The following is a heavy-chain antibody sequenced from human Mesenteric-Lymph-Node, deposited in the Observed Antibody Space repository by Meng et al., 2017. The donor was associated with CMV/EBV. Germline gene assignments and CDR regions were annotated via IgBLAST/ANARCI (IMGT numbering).Heavy chain of an antibody. CDR1: GYTFTGYY. CDR2: INPDSGGT. Sequence: SGYTFTGYYMHWVRQAPGQGLEWMGRINPDSGGTNYAQKFQDRVTMTRDTSISTAYMELSSLRSEDTAVYYCARAGIYGGKTEFDYWGQGTLVTVSS. V-gene: IGHV1-2*06. D-gene: IGHD4-23*01. J-gene: IGHJ4*02. CDR3: ARAGIYGGKTEFDY.